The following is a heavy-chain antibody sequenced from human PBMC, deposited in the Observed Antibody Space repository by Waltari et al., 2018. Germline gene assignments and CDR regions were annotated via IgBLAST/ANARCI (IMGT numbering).Heavy chain of an antibody. CDR2: INYSGST. Sequence: QVQLQQWGAGLVKPSETLSLTCAVYGGSFSGYSWSWIRQPPGKGLEWIGEINYSGSTNYNTSLKSRVTISVDTSKNQFSLKLSSVTAADTAVYYCARVGLRGYCSGGSCRVNWFDPWGQGTLVTVSS. J-gene: IGHJ5*02. CDR3: ARVGLRGYCSGGSCRVNWFDP. D-gene: IGHD2-15*01. V-gene: IGHV4-34*01. CDR1: GGSFSGYS.